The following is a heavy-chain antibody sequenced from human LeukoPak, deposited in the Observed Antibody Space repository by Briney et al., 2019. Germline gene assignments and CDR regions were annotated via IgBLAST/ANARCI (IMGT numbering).Heavy chain of an antibody. V-gene: IGHV4-61*02. J-gene: IGHJ4*02. CDR3: AGAEPRGIIWHPY. Sequence: SETLSLTCTVSGGSISSGSYYWSWIRQPAGKGLEWIGRIYTSGSTNYNPSLKSRVTMSVDKSKNQFSLKLSSVTAADTAVYYCAGAEPRGIIWHPYWGQGTLVTVSS. CDR1: GGSISSGSYY. CDR2: IYTSGST.